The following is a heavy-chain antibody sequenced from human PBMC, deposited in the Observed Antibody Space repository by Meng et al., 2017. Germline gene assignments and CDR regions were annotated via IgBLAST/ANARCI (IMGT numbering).Heavy chain of an antibody. V-gene: IGHV4-31*03. Sequence: QVQLQESGPRLVQPSQTLSLTCTVSGGSISSGGYYWSWIRQHPGKGLEWIGYIYYSGSTYYNPSLKSRVTISVDTSKNQFSLKLSSVTAADTAVYYCARDQGWLPFRDAFDIWGQGTMVTVSS. J-gene: IGHJ3*02. CDR3: ARDQGWLPFRDAFDI. D-gene: IGHD5-24*01. CDR1: GGSISSGGYY. CDR2: IYYSGST.